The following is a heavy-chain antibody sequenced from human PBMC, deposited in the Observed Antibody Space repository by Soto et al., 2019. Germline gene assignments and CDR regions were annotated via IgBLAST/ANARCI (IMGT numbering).Heavy chain of an antibody. D-gene: IGHD3-3*01. CDR3: ARVYDFWSGLGY. Sequence: QVQLVESGGGVVQPGRSLRLSCAASGFTFSSYGMHWVRQAPGKGLEWVAVIWYDGRNKYYADSVKGRFTISRDNSKNTLYLQMTSLRAEDTAVYYRARVYDFWSGLGYWGQGTLVTVSS. V-gene: IGHV3-33*01. CDR2: IWYDGRNK. J-gene: IGHJ4*02. CDR1: GFTFSSYG.